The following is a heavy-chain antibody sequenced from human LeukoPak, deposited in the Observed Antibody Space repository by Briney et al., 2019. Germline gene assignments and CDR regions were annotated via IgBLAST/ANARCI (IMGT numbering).Heavy chain of an antibody. V-gene: IGHV4-34*01. J-gene: IGHJ4*02. CDR1: GGSFSGYY. CDR3: ARGIRLGSSIDY. Sequence: PSETLSLTCAVYGGSFSGYYWSWIRQPPGKGLEWIGEINHSGSTNYNPSLKSRVTISVDTSKNQFSLKLSSVTAADTAVYYCARGIRLGSSIDYWGQGTLVTVSS. D-gene: IGHD6-13*01. CDR2: INHSGST.